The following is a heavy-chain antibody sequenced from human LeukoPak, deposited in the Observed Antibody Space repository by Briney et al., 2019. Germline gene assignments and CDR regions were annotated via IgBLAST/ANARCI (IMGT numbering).Heavy chain of an antibody. V-gene: IGHV1-2*02. Sequence: ASVKVSCKASGYTFAGYYIHWVRQAPGQGLEWMGWINPNSGGTISAQKFQGRVTLTRDTSISTAYLELSSLRSDDTAVYYCARDLGSGWIIVDYWGQGTLVTVSS. D-gene: IGHD6-19*01. CDR2: INPNSGGT. CDR3: ARDLGSGWIIVDY. J-gene: IGHJ4*02. CDR1: GYTFAGYY.